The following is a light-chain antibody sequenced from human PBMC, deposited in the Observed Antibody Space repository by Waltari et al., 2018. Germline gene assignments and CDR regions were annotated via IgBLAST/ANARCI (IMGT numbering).Light chain of an antibody. V-gene: IGLV1-40*01. CDR1: SSNIGAGYG. CDR3: QSYDNSLGGSVV. CDR2: DND. Sequence: QSVLTQPPSMSGAPGQKVTISCTGSSSNIGAGYGVHWYQQLPGTAPKLLIYDNDNRPSGVPDQLSGSKSATSASLAIAGLQAEDEAEYYCQSYDNSLGGSVVFGGGTKVTVL. J-gene: IGLJ2*01.